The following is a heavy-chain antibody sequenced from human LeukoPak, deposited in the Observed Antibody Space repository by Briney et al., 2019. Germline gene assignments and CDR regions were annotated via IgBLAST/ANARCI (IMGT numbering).Heavy chain of an antibody. J-gene: IGHJ3*01. CDR2: ISGSGGST. V-gene: IGHV3-23*01. CDR1: GFTFSIVA. Sequence: PGGSLRLSCAASGFTFSIVAMSWVRQAPGKGLEWVSPISGSGGSTYIAETVKGRFTISRDNSKKTLFLQMNSLRAEDTAVYYCAKDRSGTGSSCNVESWGQGTIVTVSS. CDR3: AKDRSGTGSSCNVES. D-gene: IGHD2-2*01.